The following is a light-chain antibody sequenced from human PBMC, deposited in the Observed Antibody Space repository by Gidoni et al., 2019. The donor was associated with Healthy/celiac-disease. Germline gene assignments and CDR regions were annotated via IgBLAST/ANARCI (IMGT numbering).Light chain of an antibody. Sequence: DIVMTQSPLSLSVTPGEPASISCRSSQSLLHRNGYNYLDWYLQKPGQSPQLLIYLGSNRASGVPDRFSGSGSGTDFTLKISRVEAEDVGVYYCMQALQTPLTFXGXTKVEIK. CDR1: QSLLHRNGYNY. CDR3: MQALQTPLT. J-gene: IGKJ4*01. CDR2: LGS. V-gene: IGKV2-28*01.